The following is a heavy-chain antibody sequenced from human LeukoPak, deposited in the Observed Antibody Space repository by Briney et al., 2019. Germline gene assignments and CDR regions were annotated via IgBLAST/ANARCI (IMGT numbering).Heavy chain of an antibody. V-gene: IGHV3-21*01. D-gene: IGHD1-1*01. Sequence: GGSLRLSCAASVFTFSSYSMNWVRQAPGKGLEWVSSISSSSSYIYYADSVKGRFTISRDNAKNSLYLQMNSLRAEDTAVYFCSRITTNGYFEYWGQGALVTVSS. J-gene: IGHJ4*02. CDR1: VFTFSSYS. CDR3: SRITTNGYFEY. CDR2: ISSSSSYI.